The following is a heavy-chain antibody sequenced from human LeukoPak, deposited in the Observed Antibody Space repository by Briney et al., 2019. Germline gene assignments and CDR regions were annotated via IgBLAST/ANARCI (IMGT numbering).Heavy chain of an antibody. CDR2: NSWNSGGI. CDR1: GFTFDDYA. D-gene: IGHD3-10*01. V-gene: IGHV3-9*01. J-gene: IGHJ6*02. CDR3: AKDLSYGSGEYYGMDV. Sequence: PGGSLRLSCAASGFTFDDYAMHWVRQAPGRGLEGVSGNSWNSGGIGYADSVKGRFPISRDNAKNSLYLQMNSLRAEDTALYYCAKDLSYGSGEYYGMDVWGQGTTVTVSS.